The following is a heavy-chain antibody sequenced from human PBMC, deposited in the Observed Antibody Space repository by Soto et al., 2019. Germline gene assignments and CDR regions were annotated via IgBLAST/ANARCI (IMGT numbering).Heavy chain of an antibody. J-gene: IGHJ3*02. CDR2: IYYSGST. CDR1: GGSISSNSFY. D-gene: IGHD3-10*01. Sequence: QLLESGPGLVKPSETLSLTCTVSGGSISSNSFYWGWIRQPPGKGLEWIGTIYYSGSTYYNPSLKSRVTISVDTSKNQFSLKLSSVTAADTAVYYCARLDMVRGVTWAFDIWGQGTMATVSS. V-gene: IGHV4-39*01. CDR3: ARLDMVRGVTWAFDI.